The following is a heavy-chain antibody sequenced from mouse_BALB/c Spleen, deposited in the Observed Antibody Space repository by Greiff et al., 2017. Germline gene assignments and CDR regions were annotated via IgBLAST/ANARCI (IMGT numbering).Heavy chain of an antibody. Sequence: EVKLMESGGGLVKPGGSLKLSCAASGFTFSDYYMYWVRQTPEKRLEWVATISDGGSYTYYPDSVKGRFTISRDNAKNNLYLQMSSLKSEDTAMYYCARSNYDLYAMDYWGQGTSVTVSS. CDR2: ISDGGSYT. CDR3: ARSNYDLYAMDY. V-gene: IGHV5-4*02. D-gene: IGHD2-4*01. J-gene: IGHJ4*01. CDR1: GFTFSDYY.